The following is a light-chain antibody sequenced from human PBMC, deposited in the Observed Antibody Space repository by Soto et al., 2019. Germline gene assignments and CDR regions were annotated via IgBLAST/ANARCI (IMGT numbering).Light chain of an antibody. CDR2: EVS. CDR3: SPYAGSNNLV. J-gene: IGLJ2*01. CDR1: SSDVGGYNS. V-gene: IGLV2-8*01. Sequence: QSALTQPPSASGSPGQSVTIPCTGTSSDVGGYNSVSWYQQHPGKVPKLMIYEVSKRPSGVPDRFSGSKSGNTASLTVSGLQAEDEADYYCSPYAGSNNLVFGGGTKLTVL.